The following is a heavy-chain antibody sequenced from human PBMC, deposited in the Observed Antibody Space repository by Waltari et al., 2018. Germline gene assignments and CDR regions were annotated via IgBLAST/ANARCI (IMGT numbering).Heavy chain of an antibody. V-gene: IGHV4-4*07. CDR1: GGSISSYY. CDR3: ARSSAAAGYYYYYYMDV. CDR2: IYTSGRT. D-gene: IGHD6-13*01. J-gene: IGHJ6*03. Sequence: QVQLQESGPGLVKPSETLSLTCTVSGGSISSYYWSWIRQPAGKGLEWIGRIYTSGRTNYNPSLKSRVTMSVDTSKNQFSLKLSSVTAADTAVYYCARSSAAAGYYYYYYMDVWGKGTTVTISS.